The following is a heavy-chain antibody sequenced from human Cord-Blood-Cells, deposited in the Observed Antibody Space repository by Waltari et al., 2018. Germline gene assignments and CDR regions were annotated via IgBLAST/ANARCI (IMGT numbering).Heavy chain of an antibody. J-gene: IGHJ6*02. CDR3: ARDRIQLWLAYYYYGMDV. CDR1: GYTFTSYA. CDR2: INAGNGNT. Sequence: QVQLVQSGAEVKKPGASVKVSCKASGYTFTSYAMHWVRQAPGQRLEWMGWINAGNGNTKYSKKFQGRVTITRDTSASTAYMELSSLRSEDTAVYYCARDRIQLWLAYYYYGMDVWGQGTTVTVSS. V-gene: IGHV1-3*01. D-gene: IGHD5-18*01.